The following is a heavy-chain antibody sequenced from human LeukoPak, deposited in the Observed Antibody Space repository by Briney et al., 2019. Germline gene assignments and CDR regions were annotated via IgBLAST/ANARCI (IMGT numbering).Heavy chain of an antibody. CDR1: GYTFTDYG. D-gene: IGHD1-1*01. J-gene: IGHJ4*02. CDR2: ISTYNDDR. V-gene: IGHV1-18*01. CDR3: ARSRSHTLTTPDY. Sequence: ASVNVSCKASGYTFTDYGINWVRQAPGQGLEWMGWISTYNDDRNYAQNLQGRVTMTTDTSTNTAYMDLRSLRSDDTAVYYCARSRSHTLTTPDYWGQGTLVTVSS.